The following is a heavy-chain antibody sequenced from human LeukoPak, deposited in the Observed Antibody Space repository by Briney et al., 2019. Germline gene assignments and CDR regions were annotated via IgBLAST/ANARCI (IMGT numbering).Heavy chain of an antibody. D-gene: IGHD5-24*01. CDR3: ASEKRWLQSRAFDY. Sequence: GGSLRLSCAASGFIFNSYGMHWVRQAPGKGLEWVAFIRYDGSNKYYADSVKGRFTISRDNAKNSLYLQMNSLRAEDTAVYYCASEKRWLQSRAFDYWGQGTLVTVSS. J-gene: IGHJ4*02. CDR1: GFIFNSYG. V-gene: IGHV3-30*02. CDR2: IRYDGSNK.